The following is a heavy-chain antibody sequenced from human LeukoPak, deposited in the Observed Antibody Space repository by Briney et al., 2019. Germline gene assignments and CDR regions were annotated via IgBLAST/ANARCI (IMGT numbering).Heavy chain of an antibody. CDR1: GFTFTSYA. CDR3: ARDPYSGNYGNDYYYYMDV. D-gene: IGHD1-26*01. CDR2: ISAGGGST. V-gene: IGHV3-23*01. Sequence: GGSLRLSCAASGFTFTSYALSWVRQAPGKGLEWVSAISAGGGSTYDADSVKGRFTISRDNAKNSLYLQMDSLGPDDTAVYYCARDPYSGNYGNDYYYYMDVWGKGTTVTISS. J-gene: IGHJ6*03.